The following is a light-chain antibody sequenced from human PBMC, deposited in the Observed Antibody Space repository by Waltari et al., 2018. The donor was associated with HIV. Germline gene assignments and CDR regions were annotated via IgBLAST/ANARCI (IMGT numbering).Light chain of an antibody. J-gene: IGLJ2*01. CDR2: GRN. CDR3: HSRDSSGFHVV. Sequence: SSDLTQDPSVSVALGQTVRITCPGDSLRSYYASWYQHKPGQAPVVVFFGRNNRHSGIPDRFSGSSSGNTASLTITGAQAEDEADYYCHSRDSSGFHVVFGGGTKVTVL. V-gene: IGLV3-19*01. CDR1: SLRSYY.